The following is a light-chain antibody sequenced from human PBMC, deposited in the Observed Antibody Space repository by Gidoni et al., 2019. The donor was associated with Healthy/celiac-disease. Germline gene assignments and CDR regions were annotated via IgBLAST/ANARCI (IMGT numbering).Light chain of an antibody. CDR2: GAS. V-gene: IGKV3-20*01. J-gene: IGKJ4*01. Sequence: EIVLTQSPGTLSLSPGERATLSCRASQSVSSSYLAWYQLKPGQAPRPLIFGASSRPTGITDGFSGGGAGTDFTLTISRLEPEDFAVYYCQQYGLSPPLTFGGGTKVEIK. CDR1: QSVSSSY. CDR3: QQYGLSPPLT.